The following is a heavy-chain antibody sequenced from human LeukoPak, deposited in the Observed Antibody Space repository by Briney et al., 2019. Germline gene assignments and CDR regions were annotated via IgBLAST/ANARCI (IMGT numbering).Heavy chain of an antibody. Sequence: PGGSLRLSCTASGFTFSNYWMRWVRQAPGKGLEWVANIKEDGTTIYYVDSVKGRFTISRDNAKNSLYLQMNSVRDEDTAVYYCARVVDYGWFDPWGQGTLVAVSS. V-gene: IGHV3-7*01. CDR3: ARVVDYGWFDP. D-gene: IGHD3-16*01. CDR1: GFTFSNYW. J-gene: IGHJ5*02. CDR2: IKEDGTTI.